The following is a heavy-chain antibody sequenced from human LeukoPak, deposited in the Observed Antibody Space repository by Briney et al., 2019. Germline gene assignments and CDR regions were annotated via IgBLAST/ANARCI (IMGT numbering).Heavy chain of an antibody. Sequence: GGSLRLSCAASGFTFSSYGMHWVRQAPGKGLEWVAVISYDGSNKYYADSVKGRFTISRDNSKNTLYLQMNSLRAEDTAVYYCAKDLLGYSSSWEDFHWGQGTLVTVSS. D-gene: IGHD6-13*01. CDR3: AKDLLGYSSSWEDFH. J-gene: IGHJ4*02. V-gene: IGHV3-30*18. CDR1: GFTFSSYG. CDR2: ISYDGSNK.